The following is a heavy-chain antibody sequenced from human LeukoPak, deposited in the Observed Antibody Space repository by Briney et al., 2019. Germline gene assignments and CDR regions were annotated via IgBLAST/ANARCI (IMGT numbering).Heavy chain of an antibody. D-gene: IGHD3-22*01. J-gene: IGHJ4*02. CDR1: GFTFSSYA. V-gene: IGHV3-23*01. CDR3: AKPGHEYYYDSSGYYYGRISYYFDY. CDR2: ISGSGGST. Sequence: GGSLRLSCAASGFTFSSYAMSWVRQAPGKGLEWVSAISGSGGSTYYADSVKGRFTISRDNSKNTLYLQMNSLRAEDTAVYYCAKPGHEYYYDSSGYYYGRISYYFDYWGQGTLVTVSS.